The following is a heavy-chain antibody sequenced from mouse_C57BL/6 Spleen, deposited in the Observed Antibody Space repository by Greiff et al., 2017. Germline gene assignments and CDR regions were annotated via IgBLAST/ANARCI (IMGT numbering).Heavy chain of an antibody. CDR1: GYTFTDYY. CDR2: INPNNGGT. J-gene: IGHJ4*01. D-gene: IGHD1-1*01. Sequence: EVQLQQSGPELVKPGASVKISCKASGYTFTDYYMNWVKQSHGKSLEWIGDINPNNGGTSYNQKFKGKATLTVDKSSSTAYMELRSLTAEDSAVYYCARGPHFYGSSFCYAMDYWGQGTSVTVSS. V-gene: IGHV1-26*01. CDR3: ARGPHFYGSSFCYAMDY.